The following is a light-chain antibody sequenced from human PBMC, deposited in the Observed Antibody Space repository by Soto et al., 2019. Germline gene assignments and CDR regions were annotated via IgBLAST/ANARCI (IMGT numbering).Light chain of an antibody. V-gene: IGKV3-20*01. CDR2: DAS. J-gene: IGKJ1*01. CDR3: QQYGSPPRT. CDR1: QSLSSSQ. Sequence: EIVLTQSPGTLSLSPGERATLSCRASQSLSSSQLAWYQQKPGQAPRLLIHDASSRATGISDRFTGSGSGTDFTLTITTLEPGDFAVYYCQQYGSPPRTFGLGTKVDIK.